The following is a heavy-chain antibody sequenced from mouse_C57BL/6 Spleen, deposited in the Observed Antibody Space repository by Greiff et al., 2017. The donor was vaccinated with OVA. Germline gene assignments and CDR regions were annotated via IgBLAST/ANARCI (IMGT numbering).Heavy chain of an antibody. V-gene: IGHV1-72*01. CDR2: LDPNSGGT. Sequence: QVQLKESGAELVKPGDSVQLSCKASGYTFTSYWMHWVKQRPGRGLEWIGRLDPNSGGTKYNEKFKSKATLTVDKPSSTAYMQLSSLTSEDSAVYYCARGYYYGSSQYYFDYWGQGTTLTVSS. CDR3: ARGYYYGSSQYYFDY. CDR1: GYTFTSYW. J-gene: IGHJ2*01. D-gene: IGHD1-1*01.